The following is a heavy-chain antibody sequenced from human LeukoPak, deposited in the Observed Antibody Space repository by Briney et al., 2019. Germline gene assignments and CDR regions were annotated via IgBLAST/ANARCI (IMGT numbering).Heavy chain of an antibody. CDR2: ISYDGSNK. D-gene: IGHD5-18*01. CDR1: GFTFSSYA. CDR3: ARDEYSYGYRYYFDY. J-gene: IGHJ4*02. V-gene: IGHV3-30*04. Sequence: PGGSLRLSCAASGFTFSSYAMHWVRQAPGKGLEWVAVISYDGSNKYYADSVKGRFTIPRDNSKNTLYLQMNSLRAEDTAVYYCARDEYSYGYRYYFDYWGQGTLVTVSS.